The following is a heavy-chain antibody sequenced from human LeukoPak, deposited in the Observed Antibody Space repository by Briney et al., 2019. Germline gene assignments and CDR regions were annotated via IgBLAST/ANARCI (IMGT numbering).Heavy chain of an antibody. CDR3: ARVPAYIYWYFDL. CDR2: INHSGST. V-gene: IGHV4-34*01. CDR1: GGSFSGYY. D-gene: IGHD3-16*01. J-gene: IGHJ2*01. Sequence: ETLSLTCAVYGGSFSGYYWSWIRQPPGKGLEWIGEINHSGSTNYNPSLKSRVTISVDTSKNQFSLKLSSVTAADTAVYYCARVPAYIYWYFDLWGRGTLVTVSS.